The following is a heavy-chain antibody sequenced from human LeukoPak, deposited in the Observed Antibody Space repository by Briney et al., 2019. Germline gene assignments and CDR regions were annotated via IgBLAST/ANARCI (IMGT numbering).Heavy chain of an antibody. J-gene: IGHJ4*02. CDR1: GFTVSSDS. D-gene: IGHD4/OR15-4a*01. CDR2: IYGGGST. Sequence: PGGSLRLSCTVSGFTVSSDSMSWVRQAPGKGLEWVSFIYGGGSTHYSDSVKGRFTISRDNSKNTLYLQMNSLRAEDTAVYYCARRAGAYSHPYDYWGQGTLVTVSS. CDR3: ARRAGAYSHPYDY. V-gene: IGHV3-53*01.